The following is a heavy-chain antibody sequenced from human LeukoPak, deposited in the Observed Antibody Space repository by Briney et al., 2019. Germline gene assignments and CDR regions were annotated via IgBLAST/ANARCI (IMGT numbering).Heavy chain of an antibody. CDR2: IYSGGST. Sequence: GGSLRLSCAASGFTVSNNYMSWVRQAPGKGLEWIAVIYSGGSTFHADSVKGRFIISRDNSKNTLYLQMNSLRVEDTAVYYCARDRIALVDIVATIHAFDIWGQGTMVTVSS. V-gene: IGHV3-66*01. CDR3: ARDRIALVDIVATIHAFDI. D-gene: IGHD5-12*01. J-gene: IGHJ3*02. CDR1: GFTVSNNY.